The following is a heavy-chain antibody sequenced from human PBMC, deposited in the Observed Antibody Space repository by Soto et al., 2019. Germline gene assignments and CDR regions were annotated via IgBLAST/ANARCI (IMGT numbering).Heavy chain of an antibody. D-gene: IGHD4-17*01. Sequence: GASVKVSCKASGGTFSSYAISWVRQAPGQGLEWMGGIIPIFGTANYAQKFQGRVTITADESTSTAYMELSSLRSEDTAVYYCARYGDYGSREYYFDYWRQGILVPVSS. CDR1: GGTFSSYA. J-gene: IGHJ4*02. V-gene: IGHV1-69*13. CDR2: IIPIFGTA. CDR3: ARYGDYGSREYYFDY.